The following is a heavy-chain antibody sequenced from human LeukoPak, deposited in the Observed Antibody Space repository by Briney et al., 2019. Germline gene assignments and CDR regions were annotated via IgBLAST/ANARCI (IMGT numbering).Heavy chain of an antibody. CDR2: IYTSGST. J-gene: IGHJ5*02. V-gene: IGHV4-4*07. CDR3: ARVVVVAATLDNWFDP. Sequence: SETLSLTCTVSGGSISSCYWSWIRQPAGKGLEWIGRIYTSGSTNYNPSLKSRVTMSVDTSKNQFSLKLSSVTAADTAVYYCARVVVVAATLDNWFDPWGQGTLVTVSS. CDR1: GGSISSCY. D-gene: IGHD2-15*01.